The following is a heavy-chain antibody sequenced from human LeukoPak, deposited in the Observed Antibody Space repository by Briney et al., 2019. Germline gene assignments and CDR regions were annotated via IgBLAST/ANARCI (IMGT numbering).Heavy chain of an antibody. V-gene: IGHV3-53*04. Sequence: PGGSLRLSCVASGFTVSSNYMSWVRQAPGKGLEWVSVIYSAGNTYYAESVKGRFTISRHNSENTLYLHMNSLRVEDTAVYFCARGGTPGYSSGRIDYWGQGTLVTVSS. CDR1: GFTVSSNY. CDR3: ARGGTPGYSSGRIDY. D-gene: IGHD6-19*01. J-gene: IGHJ4*02. CDR2: IYSAGNT.